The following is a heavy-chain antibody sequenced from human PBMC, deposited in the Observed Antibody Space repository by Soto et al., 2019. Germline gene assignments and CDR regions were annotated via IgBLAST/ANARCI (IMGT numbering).Heavy chain of an antibody. V-gene: IGHV5-51*01. CDR3: ARHHSSGWWRYFAH. CDR2: IYPGDSDT. J-gene: IGHJ4*02. CDR1: GESDTSYR. Sequence: PGDAQKSSGEGPGESDTSYRRSPYRQKTGKGLEWMGIIYPGDSDTRYSPSFQGQVTISADKSISTAYLQWSSLKASDTAMYYCARHHSSGWWRYFAHWGQGTLVTVSS. D-gene: IGHD6-19*01.